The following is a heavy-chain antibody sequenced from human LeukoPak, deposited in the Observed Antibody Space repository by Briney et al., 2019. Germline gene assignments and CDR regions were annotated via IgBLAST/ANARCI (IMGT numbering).Heavy chain of an antibody. Sequence: PGGSLRLSCAASGFTFSSYDMHWVRQATGEGLEWVSAIGTAGDTYYPGSVKGRFTISRENAKNSLYLQMNSLRAGDTAVYYCARGSITGTNFDYWGQGTLVTVSS. CDR2: IGTAGDT. V-gene: IGHV3-13*01. D-gene: IGHD1-20*01. CDR1: GFTFSSYD. CDR3: ARGSITGTNFDY. J-gene: IGHJ4*02.